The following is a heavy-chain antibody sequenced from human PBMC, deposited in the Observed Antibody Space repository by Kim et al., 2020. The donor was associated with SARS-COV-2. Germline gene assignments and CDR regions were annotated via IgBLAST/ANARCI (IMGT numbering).Heavy chain of an antibody. J-gene: IGHJ5*02. CDR1: GFTFGDYA. Sequence: GGSLRLSCTASGFTFGDYAMSWFRQAPGKGLEWVGFIRSKAYGGTTEYAASVKGRFTISRDDSKSIAYLQMNSLKTEDTAVYYCTRKADTWVAARNNWFDPWGQGTLVTVSS. CDR3: TRKADTWVAARNNWFDP. V-gene: IGHV3-49*03. D-gene: IGHD6-6*01. CDR2: IRSKAYGGTT.